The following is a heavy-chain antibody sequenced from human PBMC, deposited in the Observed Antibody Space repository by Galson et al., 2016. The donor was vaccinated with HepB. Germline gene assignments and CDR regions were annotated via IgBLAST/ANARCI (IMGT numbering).Heavy chain of an antibody. J-gene: IGHJ4*02. CDR1: GYKFRSYG. Sequence: SVKVSCKASGYKFRSYGIDWVRQAPGQGLEWLGWISTYNGNTNYARKFQDRVTLTTDTSTNTVYMELRSLTSDDKAVYYCARDRQWLRESSHYWGQGTLVTVSS. D-gene: IGHD3-10*01. V-gene: IGHV1-18*01. CDR3: ARDRQWLRESSHY. CDR2: ISTYNGNT.